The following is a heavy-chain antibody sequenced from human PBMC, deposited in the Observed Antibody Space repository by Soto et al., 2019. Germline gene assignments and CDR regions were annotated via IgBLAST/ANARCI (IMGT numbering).Heavy chain of an antibody. V-gene: IGHV1-3*04. J-gene: IGHJ5*02. D-gene: IGHD2-2*01. CDR2: INTDNGKT. Sequence: QVQLVQSGAEVKKPGASVKVSCKASGYTFTNYSMHWVRQAPGQRLEWMGWINTDNGKTRDSQRFQDRVTLTRDTSANTVYMELSSLSYEDTAVYYCARAGNCTSTTCFSGWLDPWGQGTLVTVSS. CDR1: GYTFTNYS. CDR3: ARAGNCTSTTCFSGWLDP.